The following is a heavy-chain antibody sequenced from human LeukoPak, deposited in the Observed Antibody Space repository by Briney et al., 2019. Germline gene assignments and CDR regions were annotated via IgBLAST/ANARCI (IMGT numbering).Heavy chain of an antibody. Sequence: GGSLRLSCAASGFTFSTYAMTWLRQAPGKGLEWVSALSASGSNTYYADSVKGRFTISRDNAKNSLYLQMNSLRAEDTAVYYCARDAYYDYVWGSYRYSDYWGQGTLVTVS. CDR1: GFTFSTYA. CDR2: LSASGSNT. D-gene: IGHD3-16*02. J-gene: IGHJ4*02. CDR3: ARDAYYDYVWGSYRYSDY. V-gene: IGHV3-21*01.